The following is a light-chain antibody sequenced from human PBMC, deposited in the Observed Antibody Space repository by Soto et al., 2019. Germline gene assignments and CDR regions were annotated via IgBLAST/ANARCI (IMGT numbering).Light chain of an antibody. CDR3: ATWDGGLSGPFV. Sequence: VLTQPPSASGTPGQRATISCCGSNSNIGSDIVNCYQLLPGAAPEVLINTTNQRPSGVPERFSGSKSGTSAPLAISGLQSEDEANSSCATWDGGLSGPFVFGTGTKVTVL. J-gene: IGLJ1*01. V-gene: IGLV1-44*01. CDR2: TTN. CDR1: NSNIGSDI.